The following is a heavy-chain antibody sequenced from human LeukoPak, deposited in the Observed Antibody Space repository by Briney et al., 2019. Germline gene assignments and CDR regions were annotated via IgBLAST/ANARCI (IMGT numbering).Heavy chain of an antibody. V-gene: IGHV3-13*01. D-gene: IGHD1-26*01. J-gene: IGHJ4*02. CDR2: MGSARDT. CDR3: ARSAMIVGAMFPGLFDY. Sequence: SGGSLRLSCAASGFTFHSYDMHWVRQAAGGRLEWVSAMGSARDTYYPDSVKGRFTISRDNSKNTLYLQMNSLRAEDTAVYYCARSAMIVGAMFPGLFDYWGQGTLVTVSS. CDR1: GFTFHSYD.